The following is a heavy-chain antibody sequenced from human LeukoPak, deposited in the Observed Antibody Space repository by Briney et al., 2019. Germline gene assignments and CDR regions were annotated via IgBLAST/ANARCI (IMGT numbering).Heavy chain of an antibody. CDR3: ARESIVATADYFDY. D-gene: IGHD5-12*01. V-gene: IGHV3-53*01. CDR2: IYSGGST. J-gene: IGHJ4*02. Sequence: GGSLRLSCAASGFTVSSNYMSWVRQAPGKGLEWVSVIYSGGSTYYADSVKGRFTISRDNSKNTLYLQMNSLRAEDTAVYYCARESIVATADYFDYWGQGTLVTVSS. CDR1: GFTVSSNY.